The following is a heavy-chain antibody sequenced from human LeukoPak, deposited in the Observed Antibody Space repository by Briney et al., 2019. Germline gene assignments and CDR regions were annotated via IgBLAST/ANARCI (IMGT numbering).Heavy chain of an antibody. Sequence: GGSLRLSCAASGFTFSDYGMNWVRQSPGKGLEWVSATSGSGDSTYYADSVKGRFTISRDNSKNTLYLQMNSLRAEDTAVYYCAKVGTCSGGSCGIDYWGQGTLVTVSS. J-gene: IGHJ4*02. CDR2: TSGSGDST. D-gene: IGHD2-15*01. CDR1: GFTFSDYG. CDR3: AKVGTCSGGSCGIDY. V-gene: IGHV3-23*01.